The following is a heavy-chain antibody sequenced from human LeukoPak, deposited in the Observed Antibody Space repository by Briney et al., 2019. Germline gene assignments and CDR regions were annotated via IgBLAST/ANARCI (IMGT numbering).Heavy chain of an antibody. CDR1: GFTFSSYA. Sequence: GGSLRLSCAASGFTFSSYAMHWVRQAPGKGLEWVAVISIDGNNKYYADSVKGRFTISRDNSKNTLYLQMNSLRAEDTAVYYCARDRIYSNYDYYGMDVWGQGTTVTVSS. V-gene: IGHV3-30*04. CDR2: ISIDGNNK. J-gene: IGHJ6*02. CDR3: ARDRIYSNYDYYGMDV. D-gene: IGHD4-11*01.